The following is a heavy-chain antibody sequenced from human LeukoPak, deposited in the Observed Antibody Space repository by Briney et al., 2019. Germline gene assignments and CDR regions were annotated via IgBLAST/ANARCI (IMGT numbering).Heavy chain of an antibody. V-gene: IGHV5-51*01. CDR2: IYPGDSDT. CDR3: ARAGGYSSSWYAVWWFDP. Sequence: GQSLKISCKGTGYSFTNYWIGWVRQMLGKGLEWMGIIYPGDSDTSYSPSFQGQVTISADKSISTAYLQWTNLKASDSAMYYCARAGGYSSSWYAVWWFDPWGQGTLVTVSS. J-gene: IGHJ5*02. CDR1: GYSFTNYW. D-gene: IGHD6-13*01.